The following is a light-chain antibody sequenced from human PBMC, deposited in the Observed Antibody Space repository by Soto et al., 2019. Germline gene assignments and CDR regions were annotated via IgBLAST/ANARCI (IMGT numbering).Light chain of an antibody. Sequence: ENVLTQSPGTLSLSPGERATLSCRASQSVTSNFLAWYQQKPGQAPRLLIYGASTRAAGVPDRFSGSGSGTDFTLTITRLEPEDFAVYYCQHYGRSPLLYTFGQGTKLRVK. J-gene: IGKJ2*01. V-gene: IGKV3-20*01. CDR3: QHYGRSPLLYT. CDR1: QSVTSNF. CDR2: GAS.